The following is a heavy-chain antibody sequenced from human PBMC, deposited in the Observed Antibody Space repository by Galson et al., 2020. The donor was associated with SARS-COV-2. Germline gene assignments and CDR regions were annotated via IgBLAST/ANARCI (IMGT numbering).Heavy chain of an antibody. V-gene: IGHV4-31*03. D-gene: IGHD1-26*01. CDR3: AGGSYQGDAFDI. CDR2: IYYSGST. Sequence: SETLSLTCTVSGGSISSGGYYWSWIRQHPGKGLEWIGCIYYSGSTYYNPSLKSRVTISVDTSKNQFSLKLSSVTAADTAVYYCAGGSYQGDAFDIWGQGTMVTVSS. J-gene: IGHJ3*02. CDR1: GGSISSGGYY.